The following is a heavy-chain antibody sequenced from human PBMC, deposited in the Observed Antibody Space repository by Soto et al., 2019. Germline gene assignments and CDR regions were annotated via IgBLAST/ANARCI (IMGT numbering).Heavy chain of an antibody. Sequence: FVGWGRQNPGKGLEWMGIINPSGGSTSYAQKFQGRVTMTRDTSTSTVYMELSSLRSEDTAVYYCQTSVGGNPPYDAFDIWGQGTMVTVSS. V-gene: IGHV1-46*01. CDR2: INPSGGST. CDR3: QTSVGGNPPYDAFDI. CDR1: F. J-gene: IGHJ3*02. D-gene: IGHD4-4*01.